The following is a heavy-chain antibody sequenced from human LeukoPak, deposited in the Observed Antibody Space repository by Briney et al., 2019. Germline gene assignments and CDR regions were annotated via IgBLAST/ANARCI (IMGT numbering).Heavy chain of an antibody. Sequence: GGSLRLSCAASGFTFRSYSMSWVRQAPGKGLEWVSGISGSAGSTYYADPVKGRFTISRDNAKITLYLQMNSLRAEDTAVYYCARGIAVAGTDSWGQGTLVTVSS. CDR3: ARGIAVAGTDS. J-gene: IGHJ4*02. D-gene: IGHD6-19*01. CDR1: GFTFRSYS. CDR2: ISGSAGST. V-gene: IGHV3-23*01.